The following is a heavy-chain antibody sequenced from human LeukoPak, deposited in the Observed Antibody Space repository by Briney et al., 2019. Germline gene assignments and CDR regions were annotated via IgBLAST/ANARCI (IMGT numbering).Heavy chain of an antibody. V-gene: IGHV3-30*18. J-gene: IGHJ6*02. CDR3: AKERYPTAVSMNGLDV. Sequence: GGSLRLSCTASGFTLNTYGMHWVRQAPGKGLEWVAMVSYDGRREYVADSVKGRFTIFRDISKNTLNLQMNSLRAEDTAVYYCAKERYPTAVSMNGLDVWGQGTTVTV. CDR1: GFTLNTYG. CDR2: VSYDGRRE. D-gene: IGHD4-17*01.